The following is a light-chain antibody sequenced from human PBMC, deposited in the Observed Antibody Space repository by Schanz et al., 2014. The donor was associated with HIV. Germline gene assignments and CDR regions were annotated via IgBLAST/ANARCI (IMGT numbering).Light chain of an antibody. CDR3: QQGNTFPRT. Sequence: DIQMTQSPSTLSASVGDRITITCRASQSISGWLAWYQQKPGEAPNLLISEASTLKSGVPSRFSGSGSGTEFTLTISSLQPDDFATYYCQQGNTFPRTFGPGTKLEI. J-gene: IGKJ2*01. CDR2: EAS. V-gene: IGKV1-5*03. CDR1: QSISGW.